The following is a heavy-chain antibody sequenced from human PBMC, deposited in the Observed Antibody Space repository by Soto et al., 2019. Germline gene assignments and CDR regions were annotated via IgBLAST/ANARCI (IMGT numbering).Heavy chain of an antibody. Sequence: GGSLRLSCAASGFTFSSYGMHWVRQAPGKGLEWVAVIWYDGSNKYYADSVKGRFTISRDNSKNTLYLQMNSLRAEDTAVYYCAREPLTSGYETYFDYWGQGTLVTVSS. CDR3: AREPLTSGYETYFDY. CDR2: IWYDGSNK. D-gene: IGHD3-22*01. V-gene: IGHV3-33*01. J-gene: IGHJ4*02. CDR1: GFTFSSYG.